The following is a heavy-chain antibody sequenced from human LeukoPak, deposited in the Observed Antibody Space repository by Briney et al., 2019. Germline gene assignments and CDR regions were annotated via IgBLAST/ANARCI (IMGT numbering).Heavy chain of an antibody. CDR3: ARLRITMVRGVIYFDT. CDR2: IDPSDSYT. J-gene: IGHJ5*02. D-gene: IGHD3-10*01. Sequence: GESLKISCKGSGYSFTSYWISWVRQMPGKGLEWMGRIDPSDSYTNYSPSFQGHVTISADKSISTAYLQWSSLKASDTAMYYCARLRITMVRGVIYFDTWGQGTLVTVSS. CDR1: GYSFTSYW. V-gene: IGHV5-10-1*01.